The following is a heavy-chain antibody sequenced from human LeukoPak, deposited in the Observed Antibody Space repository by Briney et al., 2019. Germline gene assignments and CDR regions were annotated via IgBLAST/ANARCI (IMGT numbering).Heavy chain of an antibody. Sequence: SETLSLTCTVSGGSISSSSYYWDWIRQPLGKGLEWIGSIYYSGSTYYNLSLKSRGTISVGTSKNQFSLKLSSVTAADTAVYYCAARVWYGTFDYWGQGTLVSVSS. D-gene: IGHD6-13*01. CDR3: AARVWYGTFDY. V-gene: IGHV4-39*01. J-gene: IGHJ4*02. CDR1: GGSISSSSYY. CDR2: IYYSGST.